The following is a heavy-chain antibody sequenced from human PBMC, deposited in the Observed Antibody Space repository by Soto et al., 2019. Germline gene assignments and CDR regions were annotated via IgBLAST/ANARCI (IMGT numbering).Heavy chain of an antibody. D-gene: IGHD6-6*01. J-gene: IGHJ4*02. CDR3: ARHEYRSSHLDY. CDR1: GGSISSRSYY. Sequence: QLQLQESGPGLVKPSETLSLTCTVSGGSISSRSYYWGWIRQPPGKGLEWIGSIYYSGSTNYNPSLKGRVTLSVDTSKNQFSLKLSSVTAADTAVYYCARHEYRSSHLDYWGQGTLVTVSS. V-gene: IGHV4-39*01. CDR2: IYYSGST.